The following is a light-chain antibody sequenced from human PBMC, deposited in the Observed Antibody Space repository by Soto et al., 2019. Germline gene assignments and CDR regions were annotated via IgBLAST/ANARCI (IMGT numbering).Light chain of an antibody. CDR3: QQYNIYPLS. Sequence: DVQMTQSPSSLSASVGDRVTITCRASQDINSYLAWYQQKPGNAPKSLIYAASSLQTGVPSRFSACESGTDFTLSISNLQPEDSATYYCQQYNIYPLSFGGGTKVEIK. V-gene: IGKV1D-16*01. CDR2: AAS. J-gene: IGKJ4*01. CDR1: QDINSY.